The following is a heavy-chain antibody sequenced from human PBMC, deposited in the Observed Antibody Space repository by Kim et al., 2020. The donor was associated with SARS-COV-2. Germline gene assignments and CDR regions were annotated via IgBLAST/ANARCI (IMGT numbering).Heavy chain of an antibody. CDR1: GYTFTGYH. D-gene: IGHD3-10*01. J-gene: IGHJ5*02. CDR3: ARDRGVGITLLFDP. Sequence: ASVKVSCKASGYTFTGYHMHWVRQAPGQGLEWMGWINPNSGGTNYAQKFQGRVTMTRDTSISTAYMELSRLRSDDTAVYYCARDRGVGITLLFDPWGQGTLVTVSS. V-gene: IGHV1-2*02. CDR2: INPNSGGT.